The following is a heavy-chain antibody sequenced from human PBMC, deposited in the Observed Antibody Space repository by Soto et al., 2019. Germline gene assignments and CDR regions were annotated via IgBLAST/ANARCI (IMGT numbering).Heavy chain of an antibody. CDR1: GFTFGYYA. CDR3: TRDKGPQYSSSPDAFDI. V-gene: IGHV3-49*03. D-gene: IGHD6-6*01. J-gene: IGHJ3*02. CDR2: IRSKAYGGTT. Sequence: LRLSCTASGFTFGYYAMSWFRQAPGKGLEWVGFIRSKAYGGTTEYAASVKGRFTISRDDSKSIAYLQMNSLKTEDTAVYYCTRDKGPQYSSSPDAFDIWGQGTMVTVSS.